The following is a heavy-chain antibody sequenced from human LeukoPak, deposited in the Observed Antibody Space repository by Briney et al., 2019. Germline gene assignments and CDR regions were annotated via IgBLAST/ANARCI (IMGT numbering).Heavy chain of an antibody. J-gene: IGHJ6*03. CDR3: ARLPAITTYYYYYMGV. Sequence: PSETLSLTCAVSGGSISSSSHYWGWIRQAPGKRLECIGTIYYSGSSYYNPSLKSRVTMSVDTSKNQFSLRLSSVTAADTAVYYCARLPAITTYYYYYMGVWGKGTRVTVSS. CDR2: IYYSGSS. V-gene: IGHV4-39*01. D-gene: IGHD5-12*01. CDR1: GGSISSSSHY.